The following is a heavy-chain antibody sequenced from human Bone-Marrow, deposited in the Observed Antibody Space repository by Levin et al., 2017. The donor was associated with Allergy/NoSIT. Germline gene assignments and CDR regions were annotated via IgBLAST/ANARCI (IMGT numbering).Heavy chain of an antibody. CDR1: GFTFDDYA. CDR3: AKEAYSSGPDHFDY. J-gene: IGHJ4*02. CDR2: ISWNSGSI. Sequence: HPGGSLRLSCAASGFTFDDYAMHWVRQAPGKGLEWVSGISWNSGSIGYADSVKGRFTISRDNAKNSLYLQMNSLRAEDTALYYCAKEAYSSGPDHFDYWGQGTLVTVSS. V-gene: IGHV3-9*01. D-gene: IGHD6-19*01.